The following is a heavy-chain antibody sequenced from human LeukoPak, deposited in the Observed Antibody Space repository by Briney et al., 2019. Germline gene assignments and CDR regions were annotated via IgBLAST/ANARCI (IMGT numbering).Heavy chain of an antibody. Sequence: SETLSLTCTVSGGSISSYYWSWIRQPPGKGLEWIGYIYYSGSTNYNPSLKSRVTISVDTSKNQFSLKLSSVTAADTAGYYCARLDTGSYPYYYYGMDVWGQGTTVTVSS. J-gene: IGHJ6*02. V-gene: IGHV4-59*08. CDR2: IYYSGST. D-gene: IGHD3-10*01. CDR3: ARLDTGSYPYYYYGMDV. CDR1: GGSISSYY.